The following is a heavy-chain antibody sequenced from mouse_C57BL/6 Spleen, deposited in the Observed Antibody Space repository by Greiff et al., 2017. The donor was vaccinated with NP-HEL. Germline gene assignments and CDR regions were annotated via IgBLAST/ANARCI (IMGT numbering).Heavy chain of an antibody. J-gene: IGHJ2*01. CDR3: TTLTPLFDY. V-gene: IGHV14-4*01. D-gene: IGHD6-1*01. CDR2: IDPENGDT. CDR1: GFNIKDDY. Sequence: EVQLVESGAELVRPGASVKLSCTASGFNIKDDYMHWVKQRPEQGLEWIGWIDPENGDTEYASKFQGKATITADTSSNTAYLQLSSLTSEDTAVYYCTTLTPLFDYWGQGTTLTVSS.